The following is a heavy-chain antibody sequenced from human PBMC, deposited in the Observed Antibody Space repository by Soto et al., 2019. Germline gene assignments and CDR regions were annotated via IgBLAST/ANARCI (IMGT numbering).Heavy chain of an antibody. CDR1: GGSVSSESHY. Sequence: QVQLQESGPGLVKPSETLSLTCTVSGGSVSSESHYWSWIRQTPGKGLEWIGYIYYTGSTNYNPSLKGRVTMSVDTSRDQVSLRLRSVTAADTAVYFCARGGTRSADLPTYWGQGIQVIVSS. CDR3: ARGGTRSADLPTY. V-gene: IGHV4-61*01. D-gene: IGHD1-1*01. CDR2: IYYTGST. J-gene: IGHJ4*02.